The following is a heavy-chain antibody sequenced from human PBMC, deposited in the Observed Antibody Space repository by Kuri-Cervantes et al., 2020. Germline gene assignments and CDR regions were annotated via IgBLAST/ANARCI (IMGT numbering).Heavy chain of an antibody. J-gene: IGHJ4*02. D-gene: IGHD5-12*01. V-gene: IGHV4-34*01. CDR3: ARDTVAGNGDYSDY. CDR1: GGSFSGYY. CDR2: INHSGST. Sequence: SETLSLTCAVYGGSFSGYYWSWIRQPPGKGLEWIGEINHSGSTNYNPSLKSRVTISVDTSKNQFSPKLSSVTAADTAVYYCARDTVAGNGDYSDYWGQGTLVTVSS.